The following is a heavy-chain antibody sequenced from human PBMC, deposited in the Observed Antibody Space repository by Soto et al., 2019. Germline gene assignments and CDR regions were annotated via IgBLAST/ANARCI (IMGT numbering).Heavy chain of an antibody. CDR3: AILEYSSSSGPGWFDP. Sequence: SETLSLTCTVSGGSISSYYWSWIRQPPGKGLEWIGYIYYSGSTNYNPSLKSRVTISVDTSKNQFSLKLSSVTAADTAVYYCAILEYSSSSGPGWFDPWGQGTLVTVSS. J-gene: IGHJ5*02. V-gene: IGHV4-59*01. D-gene: IGHD6-6*01. CDR1: GGSISSYY. CDR2: IYYSGST.